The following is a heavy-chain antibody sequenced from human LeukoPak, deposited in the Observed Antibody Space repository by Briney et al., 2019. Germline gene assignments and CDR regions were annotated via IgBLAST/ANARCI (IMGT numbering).Heavy chain of an antibody. CDR1: GGTYSSYA. D-gene: IGHD2-2*01. J-gene: IGHJ3*02. CDR2: IIPIFGTA. V-gene: IGHV1-69*13. CDR3: ARAQEYCSSTSCYGSRGAFDI. Sequence: GASVKVSCKASGGTYSSYAIRWVRQAPGQGLEWMGGIIPIFGTANYAQKFQGRVTITADESTSTAYMELSSLRSEDTAVYYCARAQEYCSSTSCYGSRGAFDIWGQGTMVTVSS.